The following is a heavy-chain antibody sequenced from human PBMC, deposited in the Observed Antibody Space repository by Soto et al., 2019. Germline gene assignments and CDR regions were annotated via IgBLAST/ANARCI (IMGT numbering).Heavy chain of an antibody. Sequence: SETLSLTCTVSSVSISSYYWSWIRKPPGKGLEWIGYIYYSGSTNYNPSLKSRVTISVDTSKNQFFLKLSSVTAADTAVYYCARLRGSGWYHFHYWGQGTLVTVS. CDR2: IYYSGST. CDR1: SVSISSYY. V-gene: IGHV4-59*08. D-gene: IGHD6-19*01. CDR3: ARLRGSGWYHFHY. J-gene: IGHJ4*02.